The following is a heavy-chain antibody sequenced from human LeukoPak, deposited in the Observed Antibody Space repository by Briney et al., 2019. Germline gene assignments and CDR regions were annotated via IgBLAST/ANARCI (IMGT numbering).Heavy chain of an antibody. D-gene: IGHD3-10*01. CDR1: GFTFTSYA. CDR2: ISNSGSST. Sequence: GGSLRLSCAASGFTFTSYAMTWVRQAPGKGLEWVSGISNSGSSTYYADSVKGRFTISRDNSKNTLYLQLGSLRAEDTAVYYCANTMVRGSYTMDVWGQGTTVTVSS. J-gene: IGHJ6*02. CDR3: ANTMVRGSYTMDV. V-gene: IGHV3-23*01.